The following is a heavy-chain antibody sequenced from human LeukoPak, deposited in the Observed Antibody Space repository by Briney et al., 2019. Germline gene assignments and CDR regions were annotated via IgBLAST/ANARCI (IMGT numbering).Heavy chain of an antibody. CDR1: GYTFTGYG. J-gene: IGHJ5*02. V-gene: IGHV1-2*02. Sequence: ASVKVSCKASGYTFTGYGISWVRLAPGQGLEWMGWINPNSGGTNYAQKFQGRVTMTRDTSISTAYMELSRLRSDDTAAYYCARGLGLKGSSSGDNWFDPWGQGTLVTVSS. CDR3: ARGLGLKGSSSGDNWFDP. CDR2: INPNSGGT. D-gene: IGHD6-6*01.